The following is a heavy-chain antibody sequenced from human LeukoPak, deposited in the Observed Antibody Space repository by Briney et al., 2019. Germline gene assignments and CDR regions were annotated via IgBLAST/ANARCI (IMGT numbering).Heavy chain of an antibody. V-gene: IGHV4-34*01. D-gene: IGHD6-19*01. Sequence: PSETLSLTCAVYGGSFSGYYWSWIRQPPGKGLEWIGEINHSGSTNYNPSFKSRVTISVDTSKNQFSLKLSSVTAADTAVYYCARLDSGWIDYWGQGTLVTVSS. CDR1: GGSFSGYY. J-gene: IGHJ4*02. CDR2: INHSGST. CDR3: ARLDSGWIDY.